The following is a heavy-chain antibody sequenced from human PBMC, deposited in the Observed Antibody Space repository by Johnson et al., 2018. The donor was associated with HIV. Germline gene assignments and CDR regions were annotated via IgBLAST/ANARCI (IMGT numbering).Heavy chain of an antibody. CDR2: ISGSGGST. J-gene: IGHJ3*01. CDR1: GFTFSSYA. V-gene: IGHV3-23*04. D-gene: IGHD3-22*01. Sequence: VQLVESGGGLVQPGGSLRLSCAASGFTFSSYAMSWVRQAPGKGLEWVSAISGSGGSTYYADSVKGRFPISRDNAKNSLYLQMNSLEAEDTALYYCARFLGYYDSNGYYFGDGFDVWGLGTMVTVSS. CDR3: ARFLGYYDSNGYYFGDGFDV.